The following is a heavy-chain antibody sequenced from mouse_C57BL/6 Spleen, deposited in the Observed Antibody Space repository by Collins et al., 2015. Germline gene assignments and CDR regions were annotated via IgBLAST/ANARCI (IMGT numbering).Heavy chain of an antibody. Sequence: QVQLQQPGAELVKPGASVKLSCKASGHTFTSYWMHWVKQRPGQGLEWIGMIHPNSGSTNYNEKFKSKATLTVDKSSSTAYMQLSSLTSEDSAVYYCARRGIYYDYDGGFAYWGQGTLVTVSA. V-gene: IGHV1-64*01. CDR3: ARRGIYYDYDGGFAY. J-gene: IGHJ3*01. CDR2: IHPNSGST. D-gene: IGHD2-4*01. CDR1: GHTFTSYW.